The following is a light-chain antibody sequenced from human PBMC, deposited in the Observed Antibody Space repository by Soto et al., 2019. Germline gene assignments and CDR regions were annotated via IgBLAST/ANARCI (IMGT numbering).Light chain of an antibody. Sequence: AIQMTQSPSSLSASVGDRVTITCRASQGIRNDLGWYQQKPGKAPKLLIYAASSLQSGVPSRFSGSGSGTDFTLTISSLQSEDFATCYCLQDYNYPWTFGQGTKVEIK. CDR1: QGIRND. V-gene: IGKV1-6*01. J-gene: IGKJ1*01. CDR2: AAS. CDR3: LQDYNYPWT.